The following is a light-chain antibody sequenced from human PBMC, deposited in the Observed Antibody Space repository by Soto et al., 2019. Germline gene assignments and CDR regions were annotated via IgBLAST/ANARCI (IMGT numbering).Light chain of an antibody. V-gene: IGKV3-20*01. CDR1: QSVSSRY. Sequence: EIVLTQSPGTLSLSPGERATLSCRASQSVSSRYLAWYQQKAGQAPRLLIYGASSRATGIPDRFSGTGSGTGFTLTISSLEPDDFAVYYCQQYGSSPPITFGGGTKVEIK. CDR2: GAS. J-gene: IGKJ4*01. CDR3: QQYGSSPPIT.